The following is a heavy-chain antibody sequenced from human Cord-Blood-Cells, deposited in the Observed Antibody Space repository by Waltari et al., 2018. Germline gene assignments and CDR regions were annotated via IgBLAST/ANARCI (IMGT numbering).Heavy chain of an antibody. CDR1: GGSFSGYY. D-gene: IGHD6-13*01. CDR3: ARGVIAAAATDAFDI. J-gene: IGHJ3*02. CDR2: INHSGST. V-gene: IGHV4-34*01. Sequence: QVQLQQWGAGLLKPSETLSLTCAVYGGSFSGYYWSWIRQPPGKGLEWIGEINHSGSTNYTPSLKSRVTISVEASKNQFSLKLSSVTAADTAVYYCARGVIAAAATDAFDIWGQGTMVTVSS.